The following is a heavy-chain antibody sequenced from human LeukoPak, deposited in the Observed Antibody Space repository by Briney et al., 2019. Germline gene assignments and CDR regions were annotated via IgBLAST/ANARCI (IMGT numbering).Heavy chain of an antibody. V-gene: IGHV4-59*02. Sequence: PSETLSLTCVVSGGSVSGYYWGWIRQPPGRGLERIGYVYYSGSTNYNPSFKSRITISVDTSRNQFSLQLSSVTAADTAVYYCARIHRYCSGGACYVLDNWGQGTLVAVSS. CDR2: VYYSGST. J-gene: IGHJ4*02. D-gene: IGHD2-15*01. CDR3: ARIHRYCSGGACYVLDN. CDR1: GGSVSGYY.